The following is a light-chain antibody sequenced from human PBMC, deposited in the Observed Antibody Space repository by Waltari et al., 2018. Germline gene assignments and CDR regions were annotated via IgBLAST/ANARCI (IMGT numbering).Light chain of an antibody. J-gene: IGKJ1*01. CDR3: QQYNSYWWT. CDR2: KAS. Sequence: DLQMAQSPSTLSASVGNIVTITCRASRSISTWVDWYQQKPGKAPKLLISKASSLESGVPSRFSGSGSGTDFALTISSMKPEDFATYYCQQYNSYWWTFGEGTKVEIK. CDR1: RSISTW. V-gene: IGKV1-5*03.